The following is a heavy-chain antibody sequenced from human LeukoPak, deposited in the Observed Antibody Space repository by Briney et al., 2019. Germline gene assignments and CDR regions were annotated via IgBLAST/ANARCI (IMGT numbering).Heavy chain of an antibody. CDR1: GFTFSSYG. Sequence: GGSLRLSCAASGFTFSSYGMSWVRQAPGKGLEWVANIKQDGSGKYYVDSVKGRFTISRDNAKNSLYLQMNSLRAEDTAVYYCARDQLWLDYWGQGTLVTVSS. CDR3: ARDQLWLDY. CDR2: IKQDGSGK. J-gene: IGHJ4*02. D-gene: IGHD5-18*01. V-gene: IGHV3-7*01.